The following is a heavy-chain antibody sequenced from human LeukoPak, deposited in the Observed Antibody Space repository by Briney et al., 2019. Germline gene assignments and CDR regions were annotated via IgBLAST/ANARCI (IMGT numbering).Heavy chain of an antibody. CDR1: GFTFSSYA. Sequence: PGGSLRLSCAASGFTFSSYAMSWVRQAPGKGLEWVSSISGSGGSTYYADSVKGRFTISRDNSENTLYLQMNSLRAEDTAVYYCAKDGSRVDYYGSGSPGWYFDYWGQGTLVTVSS. CDR3: AKDGSRVDYYGSGSPGWYFDY. J-gene: IGHJ4*02. CDR2: ISGSGGST. D-gene: IGHD3-10*01. V-gene: IGHV3-23*01.